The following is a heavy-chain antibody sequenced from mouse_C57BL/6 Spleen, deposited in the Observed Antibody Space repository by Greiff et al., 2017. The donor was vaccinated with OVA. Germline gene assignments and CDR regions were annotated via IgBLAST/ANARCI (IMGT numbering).Heavy chain of an antibody. V-gene: IGHV7-3*01. CDR1: GFTFTDYY. CDR3: ATAIYYDSFFDY. J-gene: IGHJ2*01. D-gene: IGHD2-4*01. CDR2: IRNKANGYTT. Sequence: EVQLVESGGGLVQPGGSLSLSCAASGFTFTDYYMSWVRQPPGKALEWLGFIRNKANGYTTEYSASVKGRFTISRDNSQSILYLQMNALRAEDSATYYCATAIYYDSFFDYWGQGTTLTVSS.